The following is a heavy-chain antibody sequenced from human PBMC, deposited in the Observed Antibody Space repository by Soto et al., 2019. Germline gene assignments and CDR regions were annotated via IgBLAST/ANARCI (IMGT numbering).Heavy chain of an antibody. CDR2: ISYDGSNK. J-gene: IGHJ6*02. V-gene: IGHV3-30*18. CDR3: AKERYGQLYLEDYGMDV. CDR1: GFTFSSYG. D-gene: IGHD3-16*01. Sequence: QVQLVESEGGVVQPGTSLRLSCVASGFTFSSYGIHWVRQAPGRGLEWVAVISYDGSNKYYADSVKGRFTISRDNFKNTLYLQMNSLRAEDTAVYYCAKERYGQLYLEDYGMDVWGQGTTVTVSS.